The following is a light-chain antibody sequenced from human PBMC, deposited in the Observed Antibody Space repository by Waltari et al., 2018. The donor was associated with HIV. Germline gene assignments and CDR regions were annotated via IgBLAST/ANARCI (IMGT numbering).Light chain of an antibody. CDR1: QSVTTF. CDR3: QQSFSVFPT. Sequence: IQMTQSPSSLSASIGDTVTLTCRASQSVTTFLNWYQQKPGKAPRLLIYAASNLQSGVPSRFSGSGSGTNFTLTVVSLQPEDFATYYCQQSFSVFPTFGGGTKVDLK. CDR2: AAS. V-gene: IGKV1-39*01. J-gene: IGKJ4*01.